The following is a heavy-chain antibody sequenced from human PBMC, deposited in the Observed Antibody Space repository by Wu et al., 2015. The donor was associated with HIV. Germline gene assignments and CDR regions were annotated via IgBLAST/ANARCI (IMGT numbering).Heavy chain of an antibody. CDR3: ATPRSPGFSSAWPTYFDY. CDR2: IIPLFGTR. CDR1: GGTFSSYA. Sequence: QVQLVQSGPEVKKPGSSVRVSCKASGGTFSSYAFSWVRQAPGRGLEWMGGIIPLFGTRDYAHMFQGRITISTDESTSTAFLRLTTLKSEDTAVYYCATPRSPGFSSAWPTYFDYWGQGTLVTVSS. V-gene: IGHV1-69*05. J-gene: IGHJ1*01. D-gene: IGHD3-22*01.